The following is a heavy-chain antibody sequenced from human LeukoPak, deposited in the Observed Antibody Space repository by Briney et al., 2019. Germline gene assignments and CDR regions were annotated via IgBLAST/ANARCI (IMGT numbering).Heavy chain of an antibody. CDR3: ARHPYDILTGPSFDY. CDR2: INRDGRST. J-gene: IGHJ4*02. CDR1: GFTFSSDW. D-gene: IGHD3-9*01. Sequence: PGGSLRLSCAASGFTFSSDWMHWVRQAPGKGLVWVSRINRDGRSTTYADSVKGRFTIPRDNAKNTLYLQMNSLRAGDTAVYYCARHPYDILTGPSFDYWGQGTLVTVSS. V-gene: IGHV3-74*01.